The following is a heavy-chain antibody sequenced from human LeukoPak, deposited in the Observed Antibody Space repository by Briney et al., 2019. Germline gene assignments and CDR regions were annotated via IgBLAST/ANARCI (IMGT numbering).Heavy chain of an antibody. J-gene: IGHJ1*01. V-gene: IGHV3-7*01. CDR3: ARELVVGPAEYFQD. Sequence: GGSLRLFCVASGFTFRNYWMSWLRQAPGKGPEWVANTNQDGSEKYYLDSVKSRFTISRDNAKNSLYLQMNSLRDEDTAVYYCARELVVGPAEYFQDWGQGTLVTVSS. CDR1: GFTFRNYW. CDR2: TNQDGSEK. D-gene: IGHD2-8*02.